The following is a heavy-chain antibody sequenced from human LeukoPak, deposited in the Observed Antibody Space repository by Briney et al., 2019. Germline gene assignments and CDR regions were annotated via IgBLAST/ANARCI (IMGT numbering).Heavy chain of an antibody. CDR3: AKDVYGDYGGLDY. Sequence: GGSLRLSCAASGFTFSTYAMSWVRQAPGKGLEWVSSINGSGNATYYADSVKGRFAISRDNSKNTLYLQMNSLRAEDTAVYYCAKDVYGDYGGLDYWGQGTLVTVSS. V-gene: IGHV3-23*01. D-gene: IGHD4-17*01. CDR2: INGSGNAT. CDR1: GFTFSTYA. J-gene: IGHJ4*02.